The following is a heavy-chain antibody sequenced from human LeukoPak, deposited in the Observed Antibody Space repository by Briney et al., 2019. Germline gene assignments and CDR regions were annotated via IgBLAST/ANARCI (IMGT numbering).Heavy chain of an antibody. CDR2: ISSSGSTSGLTI. CDR1: GFSISDYE. Sequence: PGGSLRPSCAASGFSISDYEMNWVRQAPGEGLEWVSYISSSGSTSGLTIYYADSVKGRFTISRDNAKNSLFLQMNSLRAEDTAVYYCARGSFLITFGGFIGWGQGTLVTVSS. CDR3: ARGSFLITFGGFIG. J-gene: IGHJ4*02. D-gene: IGHD3-16*02. V-gene: IGHV3-48*03.